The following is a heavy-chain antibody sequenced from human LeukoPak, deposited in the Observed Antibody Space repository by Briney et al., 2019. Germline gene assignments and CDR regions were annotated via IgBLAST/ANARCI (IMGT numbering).Heavy chain of an antibody. D-gene: IGHD3-9*01. V-gene: IGHV3-9*01. CDR3: AKDEEGGRYFDWLSTPLIDY. CDR2: ISWNSGSI. J-gene: IGHJ4*02. Sequence: PGGSLRLSCAASGFTFDDYAMHWVRQAPGKGLEWVSGISWNSGSIGYADSVKGRFTISRDNAKNSLYLQMNSLRAEDTALYYCAKDEEGGRYFDWLSTPLIDYWGQGTLVTVSS. CDR1: GFTFDDYA.